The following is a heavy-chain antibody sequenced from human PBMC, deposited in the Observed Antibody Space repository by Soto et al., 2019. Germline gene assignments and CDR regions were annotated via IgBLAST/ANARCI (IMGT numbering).Heavy chain of an antibody. V-gene: IGHV1-8*01. J-gene: IGHJ5*01. CDR1: GYTLTSYD. CDR2: MNPNSGNT. Sequence: ASVKVSCKASGYTLTSYDINWVRQATGQGLEWMGWMNPNSGNTGYAQKFQGRVTMTRNTSISTAYMELSSLRSEDTAVYYCARTSGGYFGIIIEGSNWFDSWGQGTLVTVSS. CDR3: ARTSGGYFGIIIEGSNWFDS. D-gene: IGHD3-3*01.